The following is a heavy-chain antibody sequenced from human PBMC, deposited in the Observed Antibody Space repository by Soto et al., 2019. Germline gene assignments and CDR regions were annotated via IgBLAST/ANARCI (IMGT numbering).Heavy chain of an antibody. V-gene: IGHV2-5*02. J-gene: IGHJ5*02. Sequence: SGPTLVNPTQTLTLTCNFPGFSLTNKGVGVGWIRQPPRKALEWLGIIYWDDDKRYRPPLNNRLTITKDTSKNQVVLTMTNVDTVDTATYYCAHLHANSGYDWRYDPWGQGTLVTVSS. CDR3: AHLHANSGYDWRYDP. D-gene: IGHD5-12*01. CDR2: IYWDDDK. CDR1: GFSLTNKGVG.